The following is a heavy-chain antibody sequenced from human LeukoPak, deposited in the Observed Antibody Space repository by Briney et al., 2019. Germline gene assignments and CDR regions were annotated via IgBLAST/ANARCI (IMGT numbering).Heavy chain of an antibody. V-gene: IGHV3-23*01. D-gene: IGHD4-17*01. CDR2: ISGSGGST. J-gene: IGHJ4*02. CDR1: GFTFSSYA. Sequence: GGSLRLSCAASGFTFSSYAMSWVRQAPGKGLEWVSAISGSGGSTYYADSVKGRFTISRDNSKNTLYLQMNSLRAEDTAVYYCAKDRGSTTVTTSLDYWGQGTLVTVSS. CDR3: AKDRGSTTVTTSLDY.